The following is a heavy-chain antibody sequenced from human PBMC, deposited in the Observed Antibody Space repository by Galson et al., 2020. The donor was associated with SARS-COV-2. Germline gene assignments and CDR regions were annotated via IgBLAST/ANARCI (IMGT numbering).Heavy chain of an antibody. D-gene: IGHD3-3*01. Sequence: SQTISLTCTVSGGSISSGDYYWSWIRQPPGKGLEWIGYIYYSGSTYYNPSLKSRVTISVDTSKNQFSLKLSSVTAADTAVYYCARAKRITIFGVVNWFDPWGQGTLVTVSS. CDR2: IYYSGST. CDR3: ARAKRITIFGVVNWFDP. CDR1: GGSISSGDYY. V-gene: IGHV4-30-4*01. J-gene: IGHJ5*02.